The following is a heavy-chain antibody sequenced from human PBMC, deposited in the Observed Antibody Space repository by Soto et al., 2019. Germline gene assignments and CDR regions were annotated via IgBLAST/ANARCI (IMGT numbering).Heavy chain of an antibody. CDR1: GYTLTSYG. CDR2: ISAYNGNT. Sequence: VKVSCKASGYTLTSYGISWVRQAPGQGLEWMGWISAYNGNTNYSQKLQFRVTMTTETSTRTAYMELRSLRSHDTDVYYYARYPRGIYYDSSGYPSRNWYFYLWGRGTLVTVSS. J-gene: IGHJ2*01. V-gene: IGHV1-18*01. CDR3: ARYPRGIYYDSSGYPSRNWYFYL. D-gene: IGHD3-22*01.